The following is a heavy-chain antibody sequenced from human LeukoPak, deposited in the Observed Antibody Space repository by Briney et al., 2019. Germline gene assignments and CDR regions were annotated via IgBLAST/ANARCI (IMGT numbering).Heavy chain of an antibody. Sequence: GGSLRLSCAASGFTFSSYTMHWVRQAPGKGLEYVSAISSNGGSTYYANSVKGRFTVSRDNSKNTLYLQMGSLRAEDMAVYYCASRGSSGSYYDYWGQGTLVTVSS. V-gene: IGHV3-64*01. J-gene: IGHJ4*02. D-gene: IGHD1-26*01. CDR1: GFTFSSYT. CDR3: ASRGSSGSYYDY. CDR2: ISSNGGST.